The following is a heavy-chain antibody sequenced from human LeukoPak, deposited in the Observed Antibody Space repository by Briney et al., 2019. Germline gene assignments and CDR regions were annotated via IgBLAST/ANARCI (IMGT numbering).Heavy chain of an antibody. Sequence: WETLSLTCTVSGGSISSYYWSWIREPAGKGLECIGYIYNSGSTNYNPSLKSRVSISVDTSKNQFSLTLSSVTAADTAVYYCATNLPGYSYGYWVAWGQGTLVTVSS. CDR3: ATNLPGYSYGYWVA. CDR2: IYNSGST. D-gene: IGHD5-18*01. J-gene: IGHJ5*02. V-gene: IGHV4-59*08. CDR1: GGSISSYY.